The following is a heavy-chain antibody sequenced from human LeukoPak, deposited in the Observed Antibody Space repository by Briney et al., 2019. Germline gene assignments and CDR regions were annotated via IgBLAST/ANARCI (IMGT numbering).Heavy chain of an antibody. J-gene: IGHJ4*02. CDR3: AGDRRSGWYFH. CDR1: GYSISSGYY. CDR2: FYYSGNT. Sequence: SETLSLTCTVSGYSISSGYYWGWIRQPPGEGLEWIGTFYYSGNTYYNPSLKGRVTISVDTSKNQFSLKLSSVTVADTAVYYCAGDRRSGWYFHWGQGTLVTVSS. V-gene: IGHV4-38-2*02. D-gene: IGHD6-19*01.